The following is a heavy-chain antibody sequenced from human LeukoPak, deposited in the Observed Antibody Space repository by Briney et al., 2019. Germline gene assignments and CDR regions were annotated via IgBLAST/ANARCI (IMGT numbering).Heavy chain of an antibody. Sequence: GGSLRLSCAASGFTFSSYAMSWVRQAPGKGLEWVSAISGSGGSTYYADSVKGRLTISRDNSKNTLYLQMNSLRAEDTAVYYCAKSPGMQYYFDYWGQGTLVTVSS. D-gene: IGHD6-19*01. CDR3: AKSPGMQYYFDY. CDR2: ISGSGGST. J-gene: IGHJ4*02. CDR1: GFTFSSYA. V-gene: IGHV3-23*01.